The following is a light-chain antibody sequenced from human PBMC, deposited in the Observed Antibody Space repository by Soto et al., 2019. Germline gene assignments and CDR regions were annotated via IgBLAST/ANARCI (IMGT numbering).Light chain of an antibody. CDR1: SSDIGHYDY. CDR2: HVT. J-gene: IGLJ1*01. CDR3: CSLTTSHTYV. V-gene: IGLV2-14*03. Sequence: QPVLTQPASVSGSPGQSITISCTGTSSDIGHYDYVSWYQQHPGKAPKLMIYHVTYRPSGVSNRYSGSKSGNSASLTISVLQADDEADYYCCSLTTSHTYVFGSGTKLTVL.